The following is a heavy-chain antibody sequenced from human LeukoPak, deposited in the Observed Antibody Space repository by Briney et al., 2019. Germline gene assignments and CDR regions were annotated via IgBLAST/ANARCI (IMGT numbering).Heavy chain of an antibody. CDR3: AAVYCGTDFYSGYDCDY. CDR1: GFTFTSSA. V-gene: IGHV1-58*02. Sequence: ASVKVSCKASGFTFTSSAMQWVRQARGQRLEWIGWIVVGSGNTNYAKKFQERVTITRDMSPSTAYMELSSLRSEDTAVYYCAAVYCGTDFYSGYDCDYWGQGTLVTVSS. J-gene: IGHJ4*02. CDR2: IVVGSGNT. D-gene: IGHD5-12*01.